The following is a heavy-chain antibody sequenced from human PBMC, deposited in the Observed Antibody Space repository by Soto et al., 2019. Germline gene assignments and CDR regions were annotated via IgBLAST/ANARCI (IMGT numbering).Heavy chain of an antibody. CDR3: ARTVLGPDLLADSFVDYYYYMDV. CDR2: VYYTGST. Sequence: SETLSLTCTVSGVTIINFYWSWIRQPPGKGLEWIGYVYYTGSTSYNPSLKRRVTFSADSSRGQFSLRLNSVTAADTAVYYCARTVLGPDLLADSFVDYYYYMDVWGQGTTVTV. CDR1: GVTIINFY. J-gene: IGHJ6*03. V-gene: IGHV4-59*08. D-gene: IGHD3-9*01.